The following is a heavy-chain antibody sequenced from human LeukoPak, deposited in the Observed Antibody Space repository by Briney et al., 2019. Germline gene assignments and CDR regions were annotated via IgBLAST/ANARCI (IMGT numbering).Heavy chain of an antibody. D-gene: IGHD3-3*01. V-gene: IGHV1-8*03. CDR2: MNPNSGNT. J-gene: IGHJ6*03. Sequence: ASVKVSCKASGYTFTSYDINWVRQATGQGLEWMGWMNPNSGNTGYAQKFQGRVTITRNTSISTAYMELSSLRSEDTAVYYCARGSYRGYDFWSGYYSAYYMDVWGKGTTVTVSS. CDR1: GYTFTSYD. CDR3: ARGSYRGYDFWSGYYSAYYMDV.